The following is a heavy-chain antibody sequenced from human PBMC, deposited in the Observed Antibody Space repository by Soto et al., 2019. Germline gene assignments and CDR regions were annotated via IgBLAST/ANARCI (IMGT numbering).Heavy chain of an antibody. V-gene: IGHV1-69*01. D-gene: IGHD6-6*01. CDR3: ARGGGSSSSAAAYYYYYGMDV. J-gene: IGHJ6*02. CDR1: GGTFSSYA. Sequence: QVQLVQSGAEVKKPGSSVKVSCKASGGTFSSYAISWVRQAPGQGLEWMGGIIPIFGTANYEQKFQGRVTITADESTSTAYMELSSLRSEDTAVYYCARGGGSSSSAAAYYYYYGMDVWGQGTTVTVSS. CDR2: IIPIFGTA.